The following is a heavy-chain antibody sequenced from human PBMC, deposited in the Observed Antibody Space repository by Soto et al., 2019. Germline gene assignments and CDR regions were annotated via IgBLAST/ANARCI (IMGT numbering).Heavy chain of an antibody. CDR3: AKGLFPTSIAETNWFDP. V-gene: IGHV3-23*01. CDR2: ISGSGGST. CDR1: GFAFSSYA. J-gene: IGHJ5*02. D-gene: IGHD6-6*01. Sequence: GGSLRLSCSASGFAFSSYAMHWVRQAPGKGLEWVSAISGSGGSTYYADSVKGRFTISRDNSKNTLYLQMNSLRAEDTAVYYCAKGLFPTSIAETNWFDPWGQGTLVTVSS.